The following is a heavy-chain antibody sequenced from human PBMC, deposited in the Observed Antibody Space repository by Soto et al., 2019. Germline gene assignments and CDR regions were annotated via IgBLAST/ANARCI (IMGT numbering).Heavy chain of an antibody. Sequence: ASVKVSCKASGGTFSSYAISWVRQAPGQGLEWMGGIIPIFGTANYAQKFQGRVTITADESTSTAYMELSSLRSEDTAVYYCANNGMVSGSYHALGYWGQGTLVTVSS. J-gene: IGHJ4*02. D-gene: IGHD1-26*01. V-gene: IGHV1-69*13. CDR3: ANNGMVSGSYHALGY. CDR2: IIPIFGTA. CDR1: GGTFSSYA.